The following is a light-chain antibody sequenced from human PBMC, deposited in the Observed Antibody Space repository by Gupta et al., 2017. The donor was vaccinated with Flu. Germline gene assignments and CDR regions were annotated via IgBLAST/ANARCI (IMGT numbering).Light chain of an antibody. CDR1: IGHNY. CDR3: ATWDNTLNAL. J-gene: IGLJ3*02. V-gene: IGLV1-51*01. Sequence: APGKRVTISVFESIGHNYVSWYQQFAGTAPKVVIYDDDKRPSEIPDRFSASKSGASATLAIAGLQTEDEAVYYCATWDNTLNALFGGGTKLTVL. CDR2: DDD.